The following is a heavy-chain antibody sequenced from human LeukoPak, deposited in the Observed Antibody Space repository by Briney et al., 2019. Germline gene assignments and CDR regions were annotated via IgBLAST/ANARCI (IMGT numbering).Heavy chain of an antibody. V-gene: IGHV3-30*04. D-gene: IGHD6-13*01. CDR2: ISYGGSNK. Sequence: GGSLRLSCAASGFTFSSYAMHWVRQAPGKGLEWVAVISYGGSNKYYADSVKGRFTISRDNSKNTLYLQMNSLRAEDTAVYYCARDRSSSLDYWGQGTLVTVSS. CDR3: ARDRSSSLDY. J-gene: IGHJ4*02. CDR1: GFTFSSYA.